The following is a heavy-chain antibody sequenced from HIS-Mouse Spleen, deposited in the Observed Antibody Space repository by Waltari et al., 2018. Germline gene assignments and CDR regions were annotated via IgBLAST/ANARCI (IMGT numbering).Heavy chain of an antibody. J-gene: IGHJ2*01. CDR1: GGSIRRSPYY. D-gene: IGHD6-13*01. CDR2: IYYSGST. Sequence: QLQLQESGPGLVTPSETLSHPCTVSGGSIRRSPYYPWGSRQPPGKGLGWIGSIYYSGSTYYNPALKSRVTISVDTSKNQFSLKLSSVTAADTAVYYCAREIPYSSSWYDWYFDLWGRGTLVTVSS. V-gene: IGHV4-39*07. CDR3: AREIPYSSSWYDWYFDL.